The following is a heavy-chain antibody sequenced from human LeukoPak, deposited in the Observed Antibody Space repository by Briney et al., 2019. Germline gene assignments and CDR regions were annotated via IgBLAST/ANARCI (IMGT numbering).Heavy chain of an antibody. J-gene: IGHJ4*02. D-gene: IGHD3-9*01. CDR1: GGSISSGSYY. CDR3: ARYFGRWDFDY. CDR2: IYTSGST. V-gene: IGHV4-61*02. Sequence: PSETLSLTCTVSGGSISSGSYYWSWIRQPAGKGLEWIGRIYTSGSTNYNPYLKSRVTISVDTSKNQFSLKLSSVTAADTAVYYCARYFGRWDFDYWGQGTLVTVSS.